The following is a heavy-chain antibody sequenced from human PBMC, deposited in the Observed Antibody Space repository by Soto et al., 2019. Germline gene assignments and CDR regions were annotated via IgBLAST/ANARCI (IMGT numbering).Heavy chain of an antibody. Sequence: QFQLVQSGPEVKKPGSSVKVSCKASGGTFNGYTISWVRQAPGQGLEWVGRIIPILSTTNYAQKFQGRATITANKSTSTAYMELSSLRSDDTALYFCARGGDCNNYHMDVWGKGTTVTVSS. V-gene: IGHV1-69*08. CDR2: IIPILSTT. CDR3: ARGGDCNNYHMDV. CDR1: GGTFNGYT. J-gene: IGHJ6*03. D-gene: IGHD2-21*02.